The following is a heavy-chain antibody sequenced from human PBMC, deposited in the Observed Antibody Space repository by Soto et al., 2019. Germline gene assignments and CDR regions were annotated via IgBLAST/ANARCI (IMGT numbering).Heavy chain of an antibody. CDR2: ISAYNGNT. D-gene: IGHD3-22*01. V-gene: IGHV1-18*01. Sequence: ASVKVSCKASGYTFTSYGISWVRQAPGQGLEWMGWISAYNGNTNYAQKLQGRVTMTTDTSTSTAYMELRSLRSDDTAVYYCEKDSSGYWGFDIWGQGTMVTVSS. CDR3: EKDSSGYWGFDI. CDR1: GYTFTSYG. J-gene: IGHJ3*02.